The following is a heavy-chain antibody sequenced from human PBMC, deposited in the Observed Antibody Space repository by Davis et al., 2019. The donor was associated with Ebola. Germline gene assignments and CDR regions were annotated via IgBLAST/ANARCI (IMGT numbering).Heavy chain of an antibody. CDR3: ARDSSSSPWRLGYYYMDV. Sequence: SVKVSCKASGGTFSSYAISWARQAPGQGLEWMGGIIPIFGTANYAQKFQGRVTITADESTSTAYMELSSLRSEDTAVYYCARDSSSSPWRLGYYYMDVWGKGTTVTVSS. V-gene: IGHV1-69*13. J-gene: IGHJ6*03. CDR2: IIPIFGTA. D-gene: IGHD6-6*01. CDR1: GGTFSSYA.